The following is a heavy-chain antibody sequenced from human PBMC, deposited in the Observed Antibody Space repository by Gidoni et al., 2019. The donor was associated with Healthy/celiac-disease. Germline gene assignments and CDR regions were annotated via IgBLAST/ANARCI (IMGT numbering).Heavy chain of an antibody. Sequence: EVQLVESGGGLVKPGGSLRLSCAASGFTFSRYSMNWVRQAPGKGLEWVSSISSSSSYIYYADSVKGRFTISRDNAKNSLYLQMNSLRAEDTAVYYCARERGYDSSGYYFAFDIWGQGTMVTVSS. CDR2: ISSSSSYI. V-gene: IGHV3-21*01. CDR3: ARERGYDSSGYYFAFDI. D-gene: IGHD3-22*01. CDR1: GFTFSRYS. J-gene: IGHJ3*02.